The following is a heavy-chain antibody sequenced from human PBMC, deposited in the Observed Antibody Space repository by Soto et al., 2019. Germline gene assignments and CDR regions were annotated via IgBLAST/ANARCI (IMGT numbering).Heavy chain of an antibody. V-gene: IGHV3-9*01. J-gene: IGHJ6*03. CDR3: ANHPMDV. CDR1: GFTFDDYA. CDR2: ISWNSGSI. Sequence: EVQLVESGGGLVQPGRSLRLSCAASGFTFDDYAMHWVRQAPGKGLEWVSGISWNSGSIGYADSVKGRFTISRDNAKNSLYLQMNSLRAEDTALYYCANHPMDVWGKGTTVTVSS.